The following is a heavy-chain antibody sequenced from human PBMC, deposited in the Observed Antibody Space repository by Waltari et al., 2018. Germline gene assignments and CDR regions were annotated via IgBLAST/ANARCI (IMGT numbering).Heavy chain of an antibody. J-gene: IGHJ6*03. D-gene: IGHD5-12*01. CDR3: ARIPSTSRYYYYMDV. CDR2: IYHSGST. Sequence: QVQLQESGPGLVKPSETLSLTCTVSGYSISSGYYWGWIRQPPGKGLEWIGSIYHSGSTYYNPSLKSRVTISVDTSKNQFSLKLSSVTAADTAVYYCARIPSTSRYYYYMDVWGKGTTVTVSS. CDR1: GYSISSGYY. V-gene: IGHV4-38-2*02.